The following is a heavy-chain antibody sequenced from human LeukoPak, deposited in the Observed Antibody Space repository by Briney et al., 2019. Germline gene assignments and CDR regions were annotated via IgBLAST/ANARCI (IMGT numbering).Heavy chain of an antibody. CDR3: ARGRGTAMR. J-gene: IGHJ4*02. D-gene: IGHD5-18*01. CDR2: IYYSGST. CDR1: GGSISSYY. V-gene: IGHV4-59*01. Sequence: SETLSLTCTVSGGSISSYYWSWIRQPPGKGLEWIGYIYYSGSTNYNPSLKSRVTISVDTSKNQFSLKLSSVTAADTAVYYCARGRGTAMRWGQGTLVTVSS.